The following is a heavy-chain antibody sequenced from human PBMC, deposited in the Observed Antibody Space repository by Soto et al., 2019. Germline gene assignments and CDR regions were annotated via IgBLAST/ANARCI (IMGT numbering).Heavy chain of an antibody. J-gene: IGHJ3*02. Sequence: GASVRVSCKXSGGTFSSYAISWVRQAPGQGLEWMGGIIPIFGTANYAQKFQGRVTITADKSTSTAYMELSSLRSEDTAVYYCARDPGCSWYALAFDIWGQGTMVTVSS. D-gene: IGHD6-13*01. CDR2: IIPIFGTA. CDR3: ARDPGCSWYALAFDI. V-gene: IGHV1-69*06. CDR1: GGTFSSYA.